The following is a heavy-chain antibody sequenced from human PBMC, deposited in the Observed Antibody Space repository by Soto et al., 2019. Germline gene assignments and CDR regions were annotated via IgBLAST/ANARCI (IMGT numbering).Heavy chain of an antibody. J-gene: IGHJ5*02. V-gene: IGHV3-11*06. D-gene: IGHD3-10*01. CDR1: GFNFSNYY. CDR3: ARRQAMLVLDT. Sequence: QLVEIGGGLVKPGESLRLSCAASGFNFSNYYMAWVRQAPGTGLEWISYISSRASYTKYADSVEGRFTVSRDNANGSLYLQMNSLRVEDTGISYCARRQAMLVLDTWGQGTLVNVSS. CDR2: ISSRASYT.